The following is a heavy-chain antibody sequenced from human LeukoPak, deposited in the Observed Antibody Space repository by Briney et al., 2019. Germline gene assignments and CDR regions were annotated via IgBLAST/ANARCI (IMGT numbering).Heavy chain of an antibody. D-gene: IGHD6-13*01. CDR1: GGTFSSYA. CDR2: IIPILGTA. Sequence: ASVKVSCKASGGTFSSYAISWVRQAPGQGLEWMGGIIPILGTANYAQKFQGRVTITTDESTSTAYMELSSLRSEDTAVYYCARGVSSSWANNWFDPWGQGTLVTVSS. J-gene: IGHJ5*02. V-gene: IGHV1-69*05. CDR3: ARGVSSSWANNWFDP.